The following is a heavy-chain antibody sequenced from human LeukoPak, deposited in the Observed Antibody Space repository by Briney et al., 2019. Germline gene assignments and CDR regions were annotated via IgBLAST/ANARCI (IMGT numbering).Heavy chain of an antibody. D-gene: IGHD6-13*01. J-gene: IGHJ4*02. CDR2: ISWNSGSI. CDR1: GFTFDDYA. V-gene: IGHV3-9*03. CDR3: AKDGEVWSSSWYYFDY. Sequence: PGRSLRLSCAASGFTFDDYAMHWVRQAPGKGLEWVSGISWNSGSIDYADSVKGRFTISRDNAKNSLYLQMNSLRAEDMAFYCCAKDGEVWSSSWYYFDYWGQGTLVTVSS.